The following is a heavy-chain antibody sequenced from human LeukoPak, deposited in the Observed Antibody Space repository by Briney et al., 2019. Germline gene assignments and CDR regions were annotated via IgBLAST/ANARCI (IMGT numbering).Heavy chain of an antibody. D-gene: IGHD3-10*01. CDR2: ICAYNGNT. V-gene: IGHV1-18*01. J-gene: IGHJ6*03. Sequence: ASVKVSCKASDSTFISDAISWVRQALGEGLGWRGCICAYNGNTNYAQKLQGRVTMTTDTSTNTAYMELRSLRSDDTAVYYCARMVRGVPGYYYYMDVWGKGTTVTVSS. CDR3: ARMVRGVPGYYYYMDV. CDR1: DSTFISDA.